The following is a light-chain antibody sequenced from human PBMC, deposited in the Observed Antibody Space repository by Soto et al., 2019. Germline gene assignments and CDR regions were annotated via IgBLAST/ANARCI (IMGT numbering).Light chain of an antibody. Sequence: DIVLTQSPGTLSLSPGERATLSCRASQSLSGNYLAWYQQRPGQPPRLLIYGASSRATGIPDRFSGSGSGTDFTLTISRLEPEDFAVYICQQYGSSHMYTLGQGTKLEIK. V-gene: IGKV3-20*01. J-gene: IGKJ2*01. CDR1: QSLSGNY. CDR2: GAS. CDR3: QQYGSSHMYT.